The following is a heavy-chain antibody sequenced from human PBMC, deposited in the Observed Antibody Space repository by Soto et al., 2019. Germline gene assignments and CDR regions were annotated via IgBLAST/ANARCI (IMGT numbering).Heavy chain of an antibody. V-gene: IGHV3-23*01. CDR1: GFSFSNYA. J-gene: IGHJ4*02. CDR2: ISGSDGST. CDR3: AQDRERDAWYGDY. Sequence: GGSLRLSCVASGFSFSNYAMSWVRQAPGEGLEWVSVISGSDGSTYYADSVKGRFTISRDDSKHTLYLQMNSLRAEDTAVYYCAQDRERDAWYGDYWGQGTLVTVSS. D-gene: IGHD6-13*01.